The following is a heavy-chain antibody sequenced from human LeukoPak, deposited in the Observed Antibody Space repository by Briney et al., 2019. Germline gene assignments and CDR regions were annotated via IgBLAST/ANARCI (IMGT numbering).Heavy chain of an antibody. D-gene: IGHD5-18*01. Sequence: ASVKVSCKASGYTFTSYYVHWVRQASGQGREWMTRNNPNGGSTRYAQRFQGRVTMTRDTSTSTVYMELSSLRSEDTAVYYCAREQIGGYSYGLDYWGQGTLVTVSS. J-gene: IGHJ4*02. CDR2: NNPNGGST. V-gene: IGHV1-46*01. CDR1: GYTFTSYY. CDR3: AREQIGGYSYGLDY.